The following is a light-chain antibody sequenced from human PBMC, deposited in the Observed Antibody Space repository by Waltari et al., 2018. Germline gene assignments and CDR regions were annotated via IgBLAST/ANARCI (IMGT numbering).Light chain of an antibody. CDR3: GTWDSSLSGAV. CDR2: EAT. Sequence: QSVLTQPPSVSAAPGQRVTITCSGGRSNIGNNYVSWYRHFPGTPPNLLIYEATERPSGIAGRFSGSKSGTSATLDITGLQAGDEADYYCGTWDSSLSGAVFGGGTHLTVL. CDR1: RSNIGNNY. V-gene: IGLV1-51*02. J-gene: IGLJ7*01.